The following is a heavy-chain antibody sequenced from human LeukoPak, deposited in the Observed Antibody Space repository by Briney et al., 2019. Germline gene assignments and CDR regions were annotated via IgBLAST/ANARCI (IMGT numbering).Heavy chain of an antibody. CDR1: GYSISSGYY. CDR3: ARGDPTSAVAGTMNWFDP. V-gene: IGHV4-38-2*02. CDR2: IYYSGST. D-gene: IGHD6-19*01. J-gene: IGHJ5*02. Sequence: SETLSLTCTVSGYSISSGYYWGWLRQPPGKGLGWIGSIYYSGSTYYNLSLKSRVTISVDTSKNQFSLKLSSVTAADTAVYYCARGDPTSAVAGTMNWFDPWGQGTLVTVSS.